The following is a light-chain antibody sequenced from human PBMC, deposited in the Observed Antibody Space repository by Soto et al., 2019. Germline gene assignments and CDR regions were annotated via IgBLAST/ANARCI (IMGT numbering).Light chain of an antibody. J-gene: IGLJ1*01. CDR3: CSYAGSYTL. CDR2: DVS. V-gene: IGLV2-11*01. Sequence: QSVLTQPRSVSGSPGQSVTISCTGTSSDVGGYNYVSWYQQHPGKAPKLMIYDVSKRPSGVPDRFSGSKSGNTASLTISGLQAEDEADYYCCSYAGSYTLFGTGTELTVL. CDR1: SSDVGGYNY.